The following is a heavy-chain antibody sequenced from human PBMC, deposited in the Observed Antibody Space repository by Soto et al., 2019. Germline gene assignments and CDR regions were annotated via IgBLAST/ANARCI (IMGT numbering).Heavy chain of an antibody. CDR2: IYASGNT. Sequence: QVQLQESGPGLVKPSETLSLTCTVSGGSISGYYWSWIRQPAGKRLEWIGRIYASGNTNKNPSLKTPVTMSVDTSKNQFTLQLNSVTAADTAVYYCARVGRTRATVTTDAFDVWGQGTKVTVSS. V-gene: IGHV4-4*07. J-gene: IGHJ3*01. D-gene: IGHD4-17*01. CDR3: ARVGRTRATVTTDAFDV. CDR1: GGSISGYY.